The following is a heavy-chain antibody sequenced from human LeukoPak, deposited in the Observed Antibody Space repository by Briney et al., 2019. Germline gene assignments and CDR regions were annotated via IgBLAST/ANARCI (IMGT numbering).Heavy chain of an antibody. V-gene: IGHV1-18*01. CDR2: VSAYNANT. CDR3: ARDGPSRSGSYYKSFDY. CDR1: GYTFTNFG. Sequence: ASVKVSCKASGYTFTNFGISWVRQAPGQGLEWMGWVSAYNANTNYAQKLQGRVTMTTDTSTSTAYMELRSLKADDTAVYYCARDGPSRSGSYYKSFDYWGQGTLVTVSS. J-gene: IGHJ4*02. D-gene: IGHD3-10*01.